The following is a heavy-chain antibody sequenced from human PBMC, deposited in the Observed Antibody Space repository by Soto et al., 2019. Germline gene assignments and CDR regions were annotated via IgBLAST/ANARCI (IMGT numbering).Heavy chain of an antibody. D-gene: IGHD5-18*01. CDR1: GGSISSGGYY. J-gene: IGHJ4*02. CDR3: ARVGVDTAIPGPRLVGREY. Sequence: QVQLQESGPGLVKPSQTLSLTCTVSGGSISSGGYYWSWIRQHPGKGLEWIGYIYYSGSTYYNPSLKSRVTISVDTSKNQFSLKLSSVTAADTAVYYCARVGVDTAIPGPRLVGREYWGQGTLVTVSS. V-gene: IGHV4-31*03. CDR2: IYYSGST.